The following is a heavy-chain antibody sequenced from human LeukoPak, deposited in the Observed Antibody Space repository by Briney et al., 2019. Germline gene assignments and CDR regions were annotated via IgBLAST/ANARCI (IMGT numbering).Heavy chain of an antibody. J-gene: IGHJ4*02. Sequence: SVKVSCKASGYTFTTYGITWVRQAPGQGLEWMGGIIPIFGTANYAQKFQGRVTITADESTSTAYMELSSLKSEDTAVYYCARSTMIANNYFDYWGQGTLVTVSS. CDR3: ARSTMIANNYFDY. D-gene: IGHD3-22*01. CDR2: IIPIFGTA. CDR1: GYTFTTYG. V-gene: IGHV1-69*13.